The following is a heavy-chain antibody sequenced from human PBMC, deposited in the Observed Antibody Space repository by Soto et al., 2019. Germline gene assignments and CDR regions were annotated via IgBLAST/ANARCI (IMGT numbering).Heavy chain of an antibody. V-gene: IGHV3-9*01. J-gene: IGHJ4*02. D-gene: IGHD5-12*01. Sequence: EVHLVESGGGLVPPGRSLTLSCAASGFTFDDYAMHWVRQRPGKGLEAVSGISWNSGRIEYGDSVKGRFTISRDNAKNSLYLQMNSLRAEDTAFYYCARGLGGYDPGRLDSWGQGTLVTVSS. CDR3: ARGLGGYDPGRLDS. CDR2: ISWNSGRI. CDR1: GFTFDDYA.